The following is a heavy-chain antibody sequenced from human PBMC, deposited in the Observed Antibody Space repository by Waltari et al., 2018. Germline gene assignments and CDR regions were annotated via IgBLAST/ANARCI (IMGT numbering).Heavy chain of an antibody. V-gene: IGHV3-21*02. CDR1: GFTFSDYS. J-gene: IGHJ3*02. D-gene: IGHD3-22*01. Sequence: EVQLVESGGGLVKPGGALSLPCAASGFTFSDYSMNWVRLAPGKGLDWVSLISSSSSYKYYADSVKGRFTISRDNAKNSLYLQMNSLRAEDTAVYYCARSLVYDTSGDEAFDIWGQGTMVTVSS. CDR3: ARSLVYDTSGDEAFDI. CDR2: ISSSSSYK.